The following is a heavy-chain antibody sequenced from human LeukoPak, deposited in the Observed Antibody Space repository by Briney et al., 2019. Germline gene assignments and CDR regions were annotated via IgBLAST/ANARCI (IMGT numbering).Heavy chain of an antibody. V-gene: IGHV4-39*02. D-gene: IGHD6-19*01. J-gene: IGHJ4*02. Sequence: PTETLSLTCTVSGGSISSSDYYWGWIRQPPGKGLQWIGSIYYSGTTFYNPSLRSRVTISVDTSKNQFSLKLSSVTAADTALYYCARDVAGAAVADDFDRWGQGTLVTVSS. CDR2: IYYSGTT. CDR3: ARDVAGAAVADDFDR. CDR1: GGSISSSDYY.